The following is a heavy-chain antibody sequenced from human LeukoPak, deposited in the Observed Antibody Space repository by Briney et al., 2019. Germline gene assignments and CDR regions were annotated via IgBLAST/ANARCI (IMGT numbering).Heavy chain of an antibody. CDR2: ISYDGSNK. CDR1: GFTFSSYG. Sequence: GGSLRLSCAASGFTFSSYGMHWVRQAPGKGLEWVAVISYDGSNKYYADSVKGRFTISRDNSKNTLYLQMNSLRAEDTAVYYCAKARWELPVDYWGQGTLVTVSS. J-gene: IGHJ4*02. CDR3: AKARWELPVDY. V-gene: IGHV3-30*18. D-gene: IGHD1-26*01.